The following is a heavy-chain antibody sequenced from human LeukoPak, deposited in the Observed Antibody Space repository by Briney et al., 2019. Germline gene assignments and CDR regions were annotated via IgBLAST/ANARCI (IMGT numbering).Heavy chain of an antibody. CDR3: ARDSLYGYDKYFDF. V-gene: IGHV3-74*01. CDR2: INSDGSST. CDR1: GLTFSSYW. Sequence: GGSLRLSCAASGLTFSSYWMHWVRQAPGKGLVWVSHINSDGSSTNYADSVKGRFTISRDNAKNTLYLQMNSLRAEDTAVYYCARDSLYGYDKYFDFWGQGTLVTVSS. J-gene: IGHJ4*02. D-gene: IGHD3-22*01.